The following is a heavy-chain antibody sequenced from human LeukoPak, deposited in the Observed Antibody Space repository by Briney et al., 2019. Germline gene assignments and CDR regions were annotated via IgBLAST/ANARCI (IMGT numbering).Heavy chain of an antibody. CDR3: ARVSVGYYYGAGSRYTDY. J-gene: IGHJ4*02. V-gene: IGHV1-2*06. CDR2: INPNSGGT. D-gene: IGHD3-10*01. CDR1: GYTFTGYY. Sequence: ASVKVSCKASGYTFTGYYMHWVRQAPGQGLEWMGRINPNSGGTNYAQKFQGRVTMTRDTSIGTAYMKLSMLRSDDTAVYYWARVSVGYYYGAGSRYTDYWGQGTLVTVSS.